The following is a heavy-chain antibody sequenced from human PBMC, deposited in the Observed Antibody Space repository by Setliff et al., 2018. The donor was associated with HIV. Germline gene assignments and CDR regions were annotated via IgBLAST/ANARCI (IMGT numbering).Heavy chain of an antibody. J-gene: IGHJ6*03. CDR1: GGSISSSSYY. Sequence: PSETLSLTCTVSGGSISSSSYYWGWIRQPPGKGLEWIGSIYYSGSTYYNPSLKSRVTISVDTSKNQFSLKLSSVTAADTAVYYCACGAAAGTDYYYYYYMDVWVKGTTVTVSS. V-gene: IGHV4-39*01. CDR2: IYYSGST. CDR3: ACGAAAGTDYYYYYYMDV. D-gene: IGHD6-13*01.